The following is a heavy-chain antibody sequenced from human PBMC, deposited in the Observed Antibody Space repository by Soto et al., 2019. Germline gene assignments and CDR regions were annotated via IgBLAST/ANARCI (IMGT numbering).Heavy chain of an antibody. D-gene: IGHD3-3*01. Sequence: ASVKVSCKASGYTFTSYDRHWVRQAPGQGREWMGIINPSGGSTSYAQKFQGRVTMTRDTSTSTVYMELSSLRSEDTAVYYCARAGAYDFWSVYYRTPRTHSYTWFDPWGQGTLGTV. J-gene: IGHJ5*02. CDR1: GYTFTSYD. V-gene: IGHV1-46*01. CDR3: ARAGAYDFWSVYYRTPRTHSYTWFDP. CDR2: INPSGGST.